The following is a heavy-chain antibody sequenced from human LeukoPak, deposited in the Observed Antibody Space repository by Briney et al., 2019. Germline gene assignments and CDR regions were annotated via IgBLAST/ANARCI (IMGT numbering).Heavy chain of an antibody. Sequence: ASVKVSCKASGYTFTSYYMHWVRQAPGQGLEWMGIINPSGGSTSYAQKFQGRVTMTRDTSTSTVFMEPSSLRSEDTAVYYCARYNWNGPTDYWGQGTLVTVSS. CDR3: ARYNWNGPTDY. D-gene: IGHD1-1*01. J-gene: IGHJ4*02. CDR1: GYTFTSYY. V-gene: IGHV1-46*01. CDR2: INPSGGST.